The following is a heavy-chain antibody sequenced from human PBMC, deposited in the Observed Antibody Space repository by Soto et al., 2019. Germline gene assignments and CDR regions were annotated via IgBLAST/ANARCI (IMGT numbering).Heavy chain of an antibody. CDR3: AKDWLFAFDY. V-gene: IGHV3-48*01. D-gene: IGHD3-10*01. CDR1: GFTFSSYS. CDR2: ISSSSSSI. J-gene: IGHJ4*02. Sequence: GGSLRLSCAASGFTFSSYSMNWVRQAPGKGLEWVSDISSSSSSIYYADSVKGRFTISRDNSKNTLYLQMNSLRAEDTAVYYCAKDWLFAFDYWGQGTLVTVSS.